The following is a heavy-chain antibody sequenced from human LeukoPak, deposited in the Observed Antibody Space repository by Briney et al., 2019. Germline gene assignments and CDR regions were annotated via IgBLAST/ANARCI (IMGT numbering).Heavy chain of an antibody. D-gene: IGHD3-9*01. CDR2: INWNGGST. J-gene: IGHJ4*02. CDR3: ARHYYDILRYYFDY. V-gene: IGHV3-20*04. Sequence: GGSLRLSCAASGFTFDVYGMSWVRQAPGKGLEWVSGINWNGGSTGYADSVKGRFTISRDNAKNSLYLQMNSLRAEDTALYYCARHYYDILRYYFDYWGQGTLVTVSS. CDR1: GFTFDVYG.